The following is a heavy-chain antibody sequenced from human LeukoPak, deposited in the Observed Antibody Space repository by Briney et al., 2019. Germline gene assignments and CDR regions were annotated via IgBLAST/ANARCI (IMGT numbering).Heavy chain of an antibody. CDR2: IIPIFGIA. CDR1: GGTFSSYA. D-gene: IGHD4-17*01. CDR3: AKSAGDYESAEYFQH. Sequence: SVTVSCKASGGTFSSYAISWVRQAPGQGLEWMGRIIPIFGIANYAQKFQGRVTITANKSTSTAYIQLSSLRSEDTAVYYCAKSAGDYESAEYFQHWGQGTLVTVSS. V-gene: IGHV1-69*04. J-gene: IGHJ1*01.